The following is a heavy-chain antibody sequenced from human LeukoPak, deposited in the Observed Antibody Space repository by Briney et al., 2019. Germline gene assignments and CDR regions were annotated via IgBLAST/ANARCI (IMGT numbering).Heavy chain of an antibody. CDR2: VIPSGGST. V-gene: IGHV1-46*01. Sequence: ASAKVSCKASADPSTSNNIHSVLPEPPRGRQWRGIVIPSGGSTCYAQTFQGRVTMTRDTSTSTLYTQLCSLRSEDTAVYYCAREALGLTTVFDYWGQGTLVTVSS. CDR1: ADPSTSNN. CDR3: AREALGLTTVFDY. D-gene: IGHD4-17*01. J-gene: IGHJ4*02.